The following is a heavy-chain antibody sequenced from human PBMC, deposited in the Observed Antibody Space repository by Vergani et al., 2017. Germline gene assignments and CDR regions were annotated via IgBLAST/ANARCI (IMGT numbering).Heavy chain of an antibody. J-gene: IGHJ5*02. CDR1: GYTFTDFF. Sequence: LVQSGPEVKEPGASVKVSCLVSGYTFTDFFLAWVRQIPGERPEWMGWINPTGSRRYAEQFEGRVTMTTDTSTSTVYMELSSLRSEDTAVYYCARDSRYCSSTSCYVGRDWFDPWGQGTLVTVSS. CDR2: INPTGSR. V-gene: IGHV1-2*02. D-gene: IGHD2-2*01. CDR3: ARDSRYCSSTSCYVGRDWFDP.